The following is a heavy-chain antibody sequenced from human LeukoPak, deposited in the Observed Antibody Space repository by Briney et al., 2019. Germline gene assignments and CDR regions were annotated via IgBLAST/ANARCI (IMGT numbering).Heavy chain of an antibody. J-gene: IGHJ4*02. Sequence: SETLSLTCTVSGYSISSGYYWGWIRQPAGKGLEWIGRIYTSGSTNYNPSLKSRVTMSVDTSKNQFSLKLSSVTAADTAVYYCARENCSGGSCYVWVVDYWGQGTLVTVSS. CDR3: ARENCSGGSCYVWVVDY. V-gene: IGHV4-61*02. CDR2: IYTSGST. CDR1: GYSISSGYY. D-gene: IGHD2-15*01.